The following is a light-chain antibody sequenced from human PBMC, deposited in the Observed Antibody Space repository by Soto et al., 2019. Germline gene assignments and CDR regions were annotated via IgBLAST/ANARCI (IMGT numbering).Light chain of an antibody. V-gene: IGKV3-15*01. CDR3: QQYHKWRPFT. J-gene: IGKJ4*01. CDR2: GAS. Sequence: EIVMTQSPATLSMSPGERVSISCRASQTVSNNLAWYQQKPGQAPRLLIYGASTKEIGVAARFSSSGSGTELTLTITSLQSEDFAVYYCQQYHKWRPFTFGGGTVVEIK. CDR1: QTVSNN.